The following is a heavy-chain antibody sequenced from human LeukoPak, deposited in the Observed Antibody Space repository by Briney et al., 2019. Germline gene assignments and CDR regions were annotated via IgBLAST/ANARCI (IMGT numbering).Heavy chain of an antibody. V-gene: IGHV3-21*01. Sequence: GGSLRLSCAASGFTFSSHSMNWVRQAPGKGLEWVSSISSSSSYIYYADSVKGRFTIPRDNAKNSLYLQMNSLRAEDTAVYYCARDDYGDFYFDYWGQGTLVTVSS. D-gene: IGHD4-17*01. CDR3: ARDDYGDFYFDY. CDR2: ISSSSSYI. J-gene: IGHJ4*02. CDR1: GFTFSSHS.